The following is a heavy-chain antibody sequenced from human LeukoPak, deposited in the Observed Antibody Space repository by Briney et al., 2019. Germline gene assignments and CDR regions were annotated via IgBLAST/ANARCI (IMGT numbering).Heavy chain of an antibody. CDR1: GFTFSSYA. CDR3: ATLIVGATSRVRYFQH. V-gene: IGHV3-23*01. CDR2: ISGSGGST. Sequence: QAGGSLRLSCAASGFTFSSYAMSWVRQAPGKGLEWVSAISGSGGSTYYADSMKGRFTISRDNSKNTLYLQMNSLRAEDTAVYYCATLIVGATSRVRYFQHWGQGTLVTVSS. D-gene: IGHD1-26*01. J-gene: IGHJ1*01.